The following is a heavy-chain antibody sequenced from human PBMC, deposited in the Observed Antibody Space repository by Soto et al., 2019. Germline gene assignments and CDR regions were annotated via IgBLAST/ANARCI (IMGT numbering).Heavy chain of an antibody. D-gene: IGHD1-1*01. CDR3: ALGAGPYIRYWFDP. V-gene: IGHV1-69*02. CDR1: GGTFSSYP. J-gene: IGHJ5*02. Sequence: QVQLVQSGAEVKKPGSSVKVSCKASGGTFSSYPISWVRQAPGQGLEWMGRIIPILGIANYAQKFQGRVTITADKSTSTAYMELSSLRSEDTAVYYCALGAGPYIRYWFDPWGQGTLVTVSS. CDR2: IIPILGIA.